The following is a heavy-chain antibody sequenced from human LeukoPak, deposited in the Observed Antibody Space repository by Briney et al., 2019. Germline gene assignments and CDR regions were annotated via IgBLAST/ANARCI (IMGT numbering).Heavy chain of an antibody. Sequence: GGSLRLSCAASGFTFSSYAMHWVRQAPGKGLEWVAVISYDGSNKYYADSVKGRFTISRDNSKNTLYLQMNSLRAEDTAVYYCAREGTTVATLEDDAFDIWGQGTMVTVSS. J-gene: IGHJ3*02. D-gene: IGHD4-23*01. CDR1: GFTFSSYA. CDR2: ISYDGSNK. V-gene: IGHV3-30-3*01. CDR3: AREGTTVATLEDDAFDI.